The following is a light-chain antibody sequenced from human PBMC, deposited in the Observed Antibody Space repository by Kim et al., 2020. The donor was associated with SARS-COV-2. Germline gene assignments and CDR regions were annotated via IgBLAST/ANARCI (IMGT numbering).Light chain of an antibody. CDR3: QQSYSTPQRT. V-gene: IGKV1-39*01. CDR2: AAS. CDR1: QSISSH. J-gene: IGKJ2*01. Sequence: DIQMTQSPSSLSASVGDRVTITCRASQSISSHLNWYQQKPGKAPKLLIYAASSLQSGVPSRFSGSGSGTDFTLTISSLQPEDFATYYCQQSYSTPQRTFGQGTKLEI.